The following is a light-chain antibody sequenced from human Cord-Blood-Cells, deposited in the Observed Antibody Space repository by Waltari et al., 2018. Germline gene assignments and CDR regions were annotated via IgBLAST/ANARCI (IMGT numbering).Light chain of an antibody. J-gene: IGLJ2*01. CDR1: SSDVGGYNY. V-gene: IGLV2-14*01. CDR3: SSDTSSSTLVV. Sequence: QSALTQPASVSGSPGQSITISCTGTSSDVGGYNYVSWYQQHPGKAPKLMIYEVSNRPSGVSNRCSGAKSGNTASLTISGLQAEDEADYYCSSDTSSSTLVVFGGGTKLTVL. CDR2: EVS.